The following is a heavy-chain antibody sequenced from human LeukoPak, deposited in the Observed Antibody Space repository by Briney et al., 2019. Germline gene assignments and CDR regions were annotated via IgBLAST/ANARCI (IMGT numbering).Heavy chain of an antibody. Sequence: GGSLRLSCAASGXTFSGYELSWVRQAPGKGLEWVSYISSSGTIYYADPVKGRFTISRDNAKYSLYLQMNSLRAEDTAVYYCARDSVSDTSGYLFDYWGQGILVTVSS. D-gene: IGHD3-22*01. CDR1: GXTFSGYE. V-gene: IGHV3-48*03. J-gene: IGHJ4*02. CDR3: ARDSVSDTSGYLFDY. CDR2: ISSSGTI.